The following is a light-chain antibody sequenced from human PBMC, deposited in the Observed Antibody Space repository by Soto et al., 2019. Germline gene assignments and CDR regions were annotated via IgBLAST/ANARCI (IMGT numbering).Light chain of an antibody. V-gene: IGLV2-14*01. CDR2: EVS. J-gene: IGLJ3*02. CDR3: NSYTSSSWV. CDR1: SSDVGGYNY. Sequence: QSALTQPASVSGSPGQSITISCTGTSSDVGGYNYVSWYQQHPGKAPKLMIYEVSNRPSGVSNRFSGSKSGNTDSLTISGLQAEDEADYYCNSYTSSSWVFGGGTKLTVL.